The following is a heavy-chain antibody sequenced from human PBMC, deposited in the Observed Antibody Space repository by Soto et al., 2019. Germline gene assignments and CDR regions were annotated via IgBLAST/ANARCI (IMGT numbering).Heavy chain of an antibody. D-gene: IGHD1-26*01. CDR3: AHAYGGRSLY. Sequence: QITLKESGPTLVKPTQTLTLTCTFSGFSLTTDRVGVGWIRQPPGEALEWLAVIYWDDSKTYRPSLASRLTITKDTSKNPVALTMTNMDSLDTATYYCAHAYGGRSLYWGQGTLVTVSS. CDR2: IYWDDSK. V-gene: IGHV2-5*02. CDR1: GFSLTTDRVG. J-gene: IGHJ4*02.